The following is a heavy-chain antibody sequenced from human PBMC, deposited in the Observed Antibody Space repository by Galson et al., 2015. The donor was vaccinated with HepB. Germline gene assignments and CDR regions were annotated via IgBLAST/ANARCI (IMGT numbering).Heavy chain of an antibody. Sequence: SVKVSCKASGDTFRNSAISWVRQAPGQGLEWMGGIVPIFRSPDYAQKFKGRVTITADESTNTAYMELSSLSSEDTAIYYCASKDYGGAGNYYYGIDVWGQGTTVIVSS. CDR3: ASKDYGGAGNYYYGIDV. CDR2: IVPIFRSP. J-gene: IGHJ6*02. CDR1: GDTFRNSA. D-gene: IGHD4-23*01. V-gene: IGHV1-69*13.